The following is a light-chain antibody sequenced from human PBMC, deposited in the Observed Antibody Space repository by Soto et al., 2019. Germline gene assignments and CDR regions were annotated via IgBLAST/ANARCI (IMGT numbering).Light chain of an antibody. V-gene: IGKV3-20*01. CDR2: DAS. J-gene: IGKJ1*01. CDR3: QQYGSSHRT. Sequence: EIVLTQSPGTLSLSPGDRATLSCRASQSVTMNYLAWCQQKPGQAPRLLIYDASRRATGIPDRFSGSGSGTDFTLTISRLEPEDFAVYYCQQYGSSHRTFGQGTKGDIK. CDR1: QSVTMNY.